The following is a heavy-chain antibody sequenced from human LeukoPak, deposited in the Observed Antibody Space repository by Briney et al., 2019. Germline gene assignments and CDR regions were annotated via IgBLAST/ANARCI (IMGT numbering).Heavy chain of an antibody. J-gene: IGHJ6*02. Sequence: GGSLRLSCAASGFTVSSNYMSRVRQAPGKGLEWVSVIYSGGSTYYADSVKGRFTISRDNSKNTLYLQMHSLTDEDTAVYYCAKDRGKYFYGMDVWGQGTTVTVSS. CDR2: IYSGGST. CDR3: AKDRGKYFYGMDV. CDR1: GFTVSSNY. V-gene: IGHV3-66*01.